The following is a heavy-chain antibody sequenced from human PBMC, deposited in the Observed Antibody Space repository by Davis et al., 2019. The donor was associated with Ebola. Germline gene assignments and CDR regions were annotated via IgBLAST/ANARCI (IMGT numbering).Heavy chain of an antibody. CDR2: MDHSGNT. J-gene: IGHJ4*02. CDR3: ARGQSGSDYSLWQY. D-gene: IGHD3-10*01. CDR1: GGSVSSTTYY. Sequence: MPSETLSLTCSVSGGSVSSTTYYWSWIRQPPGKGLEWIGEMDHSGNTNYNPSLKSRVTISIDTSKKQISLNLTSVTAADTAVYYCARGQSGSDYSLWQYWGQGTLVTVSS. V-gene: IGHV4-39*07.